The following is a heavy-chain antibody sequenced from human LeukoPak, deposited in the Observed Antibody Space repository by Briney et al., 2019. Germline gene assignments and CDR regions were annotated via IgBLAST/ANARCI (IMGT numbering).Heavy chain of an antibody. CDR1: GFTFSSYW. CDR2: IKQDGSEK. J-gene: IGHJ3*02. Sequence: GGSLRLSCAASGFTFSSYWMSWVRQAPGKGLEWVANIKQDGSEKYYVDSVKGRFTISRDNAKNSLYLQMNSLGAEDTAVSYCARSMIVVVITDDAFDIWGQGTMVTVSS. D-gene: IGHD3-22*01. CDR3: ARSMIVVVITDDAFDI. V-gene: IGHV3-7*01.